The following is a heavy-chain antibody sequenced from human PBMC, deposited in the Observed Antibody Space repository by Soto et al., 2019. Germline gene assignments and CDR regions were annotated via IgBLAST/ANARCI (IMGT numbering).Heavy chain of an antibody. CDR1: GGSFSGYY. CDR3: ARVSRIMITFGGIYYFDY. D-gene: IGHD3-16*01. V-gene: IGHV4-34*01. Sequence: QVQLQQWGAGLLKPSETLSLTCAVYGGSFSGYYWSWIRQPPGKGLEWIGEINHSGSTNYNPSLKSRVTISVDTSKNQFSLKLRSVTAADTAVYYCARVSRIMITFGGIYYFDYWGQGTLVTVSS. J-gene: IGHJ4*02. CDR2: INHSGST.